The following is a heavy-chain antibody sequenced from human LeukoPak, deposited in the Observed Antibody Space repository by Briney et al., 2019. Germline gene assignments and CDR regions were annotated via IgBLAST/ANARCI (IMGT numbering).Heavy chain of an antibody. CDR1: GGSISSYY. CDR3: ARRVAGESRAFDI. J-gene: IGHJ3*02. D-gene: IGHD3-10*01. CDR2: IYYSGST. V-gene: IGHV4-59*01. Sequence: SETLSLTCTVSGGSISSYYWSWLRQPPGKGLEWIGYIYYSGSTNYNPSLKSRVTISLGTSKNQFSLKLSSLTAADTAVYYCARRVAGESRAFDIWGQGTMVTVSS.